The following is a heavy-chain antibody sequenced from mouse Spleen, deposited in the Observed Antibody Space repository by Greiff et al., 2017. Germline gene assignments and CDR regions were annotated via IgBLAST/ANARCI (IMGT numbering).Heavy chain of an antibody. Sequence: VQLQQSGPELVKPGASVKMSCKASGYTFTDYNMHWVKQSHGKSLEWIGYINPNNGGTSYNQKFKGKATLTVNKSSSTAYMERRSLTSEDSAVYFCARSKAYYRYDGDFDYWGQGTTLTVSS. CDR1: GYTFTDYN. CDR2: INPNNGGT. D-gene: IGHD2-14*01. CDR3: ARSKAYYRYDGDFDY. J-gene: IGHJ2*01. V-gene: IGHV1-22*01.